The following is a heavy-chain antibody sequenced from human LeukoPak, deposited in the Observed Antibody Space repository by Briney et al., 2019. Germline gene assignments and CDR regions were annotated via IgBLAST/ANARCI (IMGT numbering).Heavy chain of an antibody. J-gene: IGHJ4*02. Sequence: ASVKVSYKASGYTFTIYDIKWVPQATGKALEGMGWMNPHSGNTGCEQKFQRRVTITRNTSINTAYMELRSLRSEDTAVYYCARGTRVVVAATMYYFDYWGQGTLVTVSS. D-gene: IGHD2-15*01. V-gene: IGHV1-8*03. CDR3: ARGTRVVVAATMYYFDY. CDR1: GYTFTIYD. CDR2: MNPHSGNT.